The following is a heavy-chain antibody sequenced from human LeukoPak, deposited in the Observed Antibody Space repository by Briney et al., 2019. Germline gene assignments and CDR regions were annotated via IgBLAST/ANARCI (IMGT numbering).Heavy chain of an antibody. CDR3: ARLSGWQRIYGSGSHFDWFDP. CDR1: GGSISSSSYY. Sequence: SETLSLTCTVSGGSISSSSYYWGWIRQPPGKGLEWIGTIFYSGTTYYNPSLKSRVTISVDTSKNQFSLKLSSVTAADTAVYYCARLSGWQRIYGSGSHFDWFDPWGQGTLVTVSS. J-gene: IGHJ5*02. V-gene: IGHV4-39*07. D-gene: IGHD3-10*01. CDR2: IFYSGTT.